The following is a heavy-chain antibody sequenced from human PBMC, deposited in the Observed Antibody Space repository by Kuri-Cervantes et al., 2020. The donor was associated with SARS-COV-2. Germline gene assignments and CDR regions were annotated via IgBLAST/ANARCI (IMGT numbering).Heavy chain of an antibody. J-gene: IGHJ1*01. CDR2: INHSGST. D-gene: IGHD3-22*01. Sequence: GSLRLSCAVYGGSFSGYYWSWIRQPPGKGLEWIGEINHSGSTNYNPSLKSRVTISVDTSKNQFSLKLSSVPAADTAVYYCARGRDYYDSSGYPDSEYFQHWGQGTLVTVSS. CDR3: ARGRDYYDSSGYPDSEYFQH. CDR1: GGSFSGYY. V-gene: IGHV4-34*01.